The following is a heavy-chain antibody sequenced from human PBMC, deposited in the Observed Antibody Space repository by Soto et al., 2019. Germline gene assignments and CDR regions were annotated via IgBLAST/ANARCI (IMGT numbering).Heavy chain of an antibody. CDR3: ARLPSYGSGSMDY. J-gene: IGHJ4*02. CDR1: GFTFSSYS. V-gene: IGHV3-21*01. D-gene: IGHD3-10*01. Sequence: EVQLVESGGGLVKPGGSLRLSXAASGFTFSSYSMNWVRQAPGKGLEWVSSISSSSSYIYYADSVKGRFTISRDNAKNSLYLQMNSLRAEDTAVYYCARLPSYGSGSMDYWGQGTLVTVSS. CDR2: ISSSSSYI.